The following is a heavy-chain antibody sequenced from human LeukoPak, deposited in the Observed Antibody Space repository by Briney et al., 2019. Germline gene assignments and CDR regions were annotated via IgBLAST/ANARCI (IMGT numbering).Heavy chain of an antibody. Sequence: GGSLRLSCAASGFTFTFSDYYMSWIRQAPGKGLEWVSFISSIGSTKYYADSVKGRFTISRDNAKNSLYLQMNSLRAEDTAVYYCAREGGWAAAGNHDAFDIWGQGTMVTVSS. CDR2: ISSIGSTK. CDR1: GFTFTFSDYY. J-gene: IGHJ3*02. D-gene: IGHD6-13*01. CDR3: AREGGWAAAGNHDAFDI. V-gene: IGHV3-11*04.